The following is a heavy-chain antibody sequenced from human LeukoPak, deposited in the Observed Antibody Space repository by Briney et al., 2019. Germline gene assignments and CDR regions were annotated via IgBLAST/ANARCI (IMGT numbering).Heavy chain of an antibody. V-gene: IGHV3-23*01. Sequence: GGSLRLSCAASGFTLSSYAMSWVRQAPGKGLEWVSAISGSGGSTYYADSVKGRFTISRDNSKNTLYLQMNSLRAEDTAVYYCAKDRIDTAMGKGYFQHWGQGTLVTVSS. J-gene: IGHJ1*01. D-gene: IGHD5-18*01. CDR2: ISGSGGST. CDR1: GFTLSSYA. CDR3: AKDRIDTAMGKGYFQH.